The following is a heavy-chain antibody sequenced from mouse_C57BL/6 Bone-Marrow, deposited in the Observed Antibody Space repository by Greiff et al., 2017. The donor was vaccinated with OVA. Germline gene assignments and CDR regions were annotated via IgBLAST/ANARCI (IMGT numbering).Heavy chain of an antibody. Sequence: VQLQQSGAELARPGASVKLSCKASGYSFTDYNMNWVKQSNGKSLEWIGVINPNYGTTSYNQKFKGKATLTVDQSSSTAYMQLNSLTSEDSAVYYCARWNWEVWYFDVWGTGTTVTVSS. CDR1: GYSFTDYN. V-gene: IGHV1-39*01. J-gene: IGHJ1*03. CDR3: ARWNWEVWYFDV. D-gene: IGHD4-1*01. CDR2: INPNYGTT.